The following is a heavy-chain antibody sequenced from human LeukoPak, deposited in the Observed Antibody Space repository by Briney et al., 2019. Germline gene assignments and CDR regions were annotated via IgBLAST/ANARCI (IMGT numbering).Heavy chain of an antibody. CDR3: ARDYYGSGSYPSPPSSHL. J-gene: IGHJ2*01. V-gene: IGHV1-69*04. Sequence: SVKVSCKASGGTFSSYAISWVRQAPGQGLEWMGRIIPILGIVNCAQKFQGRVTITADKSTSTAYMELSSLRSEDTAVYYCARDYYGSGSYPSPPSSHLWGRGTLVTVSS. D-gene: IGHD3-10*01. CDR2: IIPILGIV. CDR1: GGTFSSYA.